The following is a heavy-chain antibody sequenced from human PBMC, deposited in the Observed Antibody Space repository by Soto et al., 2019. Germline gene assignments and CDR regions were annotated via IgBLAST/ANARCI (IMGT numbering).Heavy chain of an antibody. Sequence: QVQLVESGGGVVQPGRSLGLSCAASGFTFNTYGMHWVRQAPGKGLEWVAAISYDGINKYYVDSVKGRFTISRDNSKNTLYVQMNSLRADDTALYYCARSPQPTRGIHWYFDVWGRGSLVTVSS. J-gene: IGHJ2*01. D-gene: IGHD1-26*01. CDR3: ARSPQPTRGIHWYFDV. CDR2: ISYDGINK. CDR1: GFTFNTYG. V-gene: IGHV3-30*03.